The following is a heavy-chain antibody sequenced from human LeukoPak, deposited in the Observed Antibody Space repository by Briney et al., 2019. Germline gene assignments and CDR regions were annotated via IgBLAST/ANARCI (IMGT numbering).Heavy chain of an antibody. CDR2: IYKSGST. J-gene: IGHJ5*02. Sequence: PSQTLSLTCTVSGGSISSGTYYWSWIRQPAGKGLEWIGRIYKSGSTNYNPSLKSRVTISVDTSKNQFSLKLSSVTAADTAVYYCARRWGSTPGYCSSTSCSRRNNWFDPWGQGTLVTVSS. D-gene: IGHD2-2*01. CDR3: ARRWGSTPGYCSSTSCSRRNNWFDP. CDR1: GGSISSGTYY. V-gene: IGHV4-61*02.